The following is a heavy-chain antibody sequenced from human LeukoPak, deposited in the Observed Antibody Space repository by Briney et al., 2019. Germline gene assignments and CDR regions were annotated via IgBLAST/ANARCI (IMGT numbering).Heavy chain of an antibody. V-gene: IGHV3-74*01. J-gene: IGHJ3*02. CDR3: ARVRGTYCTTSTCQPAFDI. Sequence: GGSLRLSCAVSGFTFSSFWMHWVRQAPGKGLVWVSRVSTDGSSTSYADSVKSRFTISRDNAKNTLYLQMNRLRTEDTAVYYCARVRGTYCTTSTCQPAFDIWGQGTLVTVSS. CDR1: GFTFSSFW. CDR2: VSTDGSST. D-gene: IGHD2-8*01.